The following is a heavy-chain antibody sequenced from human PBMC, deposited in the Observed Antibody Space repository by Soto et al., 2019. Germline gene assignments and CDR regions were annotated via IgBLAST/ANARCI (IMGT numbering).Heavy chain of an antibody. D-gene: IGHD5-12*01. CDR2: ISYDGSNK. V-gene: IGHV3-30*18. J-gene: IGHJ4*02. CDR3: AKGSSLAGYPN. CDR1: GFTFSSYG. Sequence: GGSLRLSCAASGFTFSSYGMHWVRQAPGKGLEWVAVISYDGSNKYYADSVKGRFTISRDNSKNTLYLQMNSLRAEVTAVYYCAKGSSLAGYPNWGQGTLVTVSS.